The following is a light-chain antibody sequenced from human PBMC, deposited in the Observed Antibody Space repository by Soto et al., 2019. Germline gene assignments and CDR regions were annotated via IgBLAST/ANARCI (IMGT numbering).Light chain of an antibody. CDR1: QTVSIAS. J-gene: IGKJ2*01. CDR2: AAS. Sequence: EIVLTQSPGTLSLSPGETATLSCRASQTVSIASLAWYQQKPGQTPRILMYAASTRATGVPDRFSGSGSGTDFTLTISSLEPGDFAVYYCQPFGSSPFTVGQGTKLESK. V-gene: IGKV3-20*01. CDR3: QPFGSSPFT.